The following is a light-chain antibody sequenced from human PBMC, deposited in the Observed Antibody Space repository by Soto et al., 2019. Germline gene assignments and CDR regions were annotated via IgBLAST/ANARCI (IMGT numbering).Light chain of an antibody. CDR1: NSDVGGYDR. J-gene: IGLJ1*01. Sequence: QSVLTQPASVSGSPGQSITISCTGTNSDVGGYDRVSWYQHHPGKAPKLLIFEVYNRPSGISDRFSGSKSGDTASLTISGLQAEDEADYYCQSYDRSLRGYVFGTGTKLTVL. CDR3: QSYDRSLRGYV. V-gene: IGLV2-14*01. CDR2: EVY.